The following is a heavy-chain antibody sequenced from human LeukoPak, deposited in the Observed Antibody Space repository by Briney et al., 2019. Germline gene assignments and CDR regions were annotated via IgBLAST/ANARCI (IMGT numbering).Heavy chain of an antibody. J-gene: IGHJ4*02. CDR3: ARDARDDDYSLDYFDY. CDR1: GFYFSNFW. CDR2: IDEDVSSD. D-gene: IGHD5-12*01. Sequence: GGSLRLSCASSGFYFSNFWMSSVRQAPGKGLEWVANIDEDVSSDYYVDSVKGRFTISRDNAKNSLYLHINSLRGDDTAVYYCARDARDDDYSLDYFDYWGQGSLVTVSS. V-gene: IGHV3-7*01.